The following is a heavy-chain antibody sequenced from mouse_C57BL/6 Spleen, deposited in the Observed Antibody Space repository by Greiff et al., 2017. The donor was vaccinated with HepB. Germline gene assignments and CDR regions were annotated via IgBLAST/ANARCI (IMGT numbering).Heavy chain of an antibody. Sequence: VQLQQSGAELVKPGASVKLSCKASGYTFTSYWMHWVKQRPGQGLEWIGMIHPNSGSTNYNEKFKSKATLTVDKSSSTAYMQLSSLTSEDSAVYYGASRYYGSSPYAMDYWGQGTSVTVSS. CDR2: IHPNSGST. J-gene: IGHJ4*01. CDR1: GYTFTSYW. D-gene: IGHD1-1*01. CDR3: ASRYYGSSPYAMDY. V-gene: IGHV1-64*01.